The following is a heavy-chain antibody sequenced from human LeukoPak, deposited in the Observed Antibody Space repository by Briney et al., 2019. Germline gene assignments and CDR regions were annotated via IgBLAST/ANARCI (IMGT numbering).Heavy chain of an antibody. J-gene: IGHJ4*02. D-gene: IGHD1/OR15-1a*01. V-gene: IGHV1-18*01. Sequence: ASVKVSCKASGYTFTSYGINWLRQAPGQGLKWMGWISGYNGNTYYAQTLQGRITMTTDTSTSTAYMELRSLTSDDTAVYFCARGWNSRPYYFDYWGQGTLVTVSS. CDR1: GYTFTSYG. CDR3: ARGWNSRPYYFDY. CDR2: ISGYNGNT.